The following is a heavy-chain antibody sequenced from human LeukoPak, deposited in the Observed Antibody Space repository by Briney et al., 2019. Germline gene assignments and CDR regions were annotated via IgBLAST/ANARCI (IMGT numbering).Heavy chain of an antibody. CDR2: IWYGASNK. D-gene: IGHD3-10*01. CDR3: AKDGEEVRGALYYFDC. J-gene: IGHJ4*02. Sequence: PGGSLRLSCAASGFTFSSYGMHWVRQAPGKGLEWVAVIWYGASNKYYADSVKGRFTISRDNSKNTLYLQMNSLRAEDTAVYYCAKDGEEVRGALYYFDCWGQGTLVTVSS. CDR1: GFTFSSYG. V-gene: IGHV3-30*02.